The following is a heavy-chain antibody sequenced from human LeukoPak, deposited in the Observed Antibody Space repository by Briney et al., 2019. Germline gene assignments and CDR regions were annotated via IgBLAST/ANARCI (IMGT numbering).Heavy chain of an antibody. CDR2: IIPIFGAA. D-gene: IGHD5-12*01. V-gene: IGHV1-69*13. J-gene: IGHJ6*03. Sequence: SVKVSCKASGGTFSSYAISWVRQAPGQGLEWMGGIIPIFGAANYAQKFQGRVTITADESTSTAYMELSSLRSEDTAVYYCAEHSGYETKKLGAYYYYYMDVWGKGTTVTISS. CDR1: GGTFSSYA. CDR3: AEHSGYETKKLGAYYYYYMDV.